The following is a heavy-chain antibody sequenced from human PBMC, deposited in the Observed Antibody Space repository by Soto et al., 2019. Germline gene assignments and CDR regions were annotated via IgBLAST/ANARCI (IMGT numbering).Heavy chain of an antibody. CDR3: ARDSGWFDP. D-gene: IGHD6-25*01. Sequence: QVQLVQSGAEVKKPGASVKVSCKASGYTFTSYYMHWVRQAPGQGLEWMGIINPSGGSASYAQKFQGRVTMTRDTSTSTDFMELSGLRSEDTAVYYCARDSGWFDPWSQGTLVTVSS. CDR2: INPSGGSA. V-gene: IGHV1-46*01. J-gene: IGHJ5*02. CDR1: GYTFTSYY.